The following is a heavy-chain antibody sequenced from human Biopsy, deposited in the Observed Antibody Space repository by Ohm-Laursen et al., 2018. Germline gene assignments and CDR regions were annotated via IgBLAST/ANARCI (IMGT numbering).Heavy chain of an antibody. CDR1: GGTFSSYS. CDR2: IIPIFGII. Sequence: GSSVKVSCKASGGTFSSYSISWVRQAPGQGLEWMGGIIPIFGIINHAQKFQGRVTISADESTTTAYMELGSLRSEDTAVYFCARDRHTPYGDFENAFDIWGQGTMVTVSS. D-gene: IGHD4-17*01. J-gene: IGHJ3*02. V-gene: IGHV1-69*01. CDR3: ARDRHTPYGDFENAFDI.